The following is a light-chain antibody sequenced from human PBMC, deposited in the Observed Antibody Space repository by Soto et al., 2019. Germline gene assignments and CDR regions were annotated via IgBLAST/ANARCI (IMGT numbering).Light chain of an antibody. J-gene: IGLJ2*01. V-gene: IGLV2-14*01. CDR2: DVS. Sequence: QSVLTQPASVSGSPGQSITISCTGTSSDVGGYNDVSWYQQHPGKAPKLMIYDVSNRPSGVSNRFSGSKFDNTASLTISGLQAEYEADYYCSSYTSSSTLVFGGGTKLTVL. CDR1: SSDVGGYND. CDR3: SSYTSSSTLV.